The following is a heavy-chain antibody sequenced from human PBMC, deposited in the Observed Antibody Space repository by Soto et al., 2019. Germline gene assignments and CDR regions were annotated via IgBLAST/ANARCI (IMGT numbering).Heavy chain of an antibody. CDR2: IGGTGGFVT. J-gene: IGHJ4*02. D-gene: IGHD3-22*01. Sequence: GGSLRLSCAASGVSGFTFSKYAMSWVRQAPGKGLEWVSTIGGTGGFVTYYADSVKGRFTISRDNSKNTLYLQMNSLRAEDTAVYYCAKDFGLYYYDSSGYYCPSAPFDYWGQGTLVTVSS. V-gene: IGHV3-23*01. CDR1: GVSGFTFSKYA. CDR3: AKDFGLYYYDSSGYYCPSAPFDY.